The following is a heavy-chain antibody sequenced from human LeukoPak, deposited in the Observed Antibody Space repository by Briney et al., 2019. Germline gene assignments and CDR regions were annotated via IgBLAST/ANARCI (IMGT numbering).Heavy chain of an antibody. D-gene: IGHD6-13*01. J-gene: IGHJ5*02. V-gene: IGHV3-9*01. Sequence: GRSLRLSCAASGFTFDDYAMHWVRQAPGKGLERVSGISWNSGSIGYADSVKGRFTISRDNAKNSLHLQMNSLRAEDTALYYCAKDSRSYSSSWYVHWFDPWGQGTLVTVSS. CDR1: GFTFDDYA. CDR3: AKDSRSYSSSWYVHWFDP. CDR2: ISWNSGSI.